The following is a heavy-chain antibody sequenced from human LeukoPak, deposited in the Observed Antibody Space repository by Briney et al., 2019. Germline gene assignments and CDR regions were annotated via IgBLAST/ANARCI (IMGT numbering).Heavy chain of an antibody. Sequence: GGSLRLSCAASGFTFSSYSMNWVRQAPGKGLEGVSYISSSSSTIYYADSVKGRFTISRDNAKNSLYLQMNSLRAEDTAVYYCARDRGVGAPYYFDYWGQGTLVTVSS. J-gene: IGHJ4*02. CDR1: GFTFSSYS. CDR3: ARDRGVGAPYYFDY. CDR2: ISSSSSTI. V-gene: IGHV3-48*04. D-gene: IGHD1-26*01.